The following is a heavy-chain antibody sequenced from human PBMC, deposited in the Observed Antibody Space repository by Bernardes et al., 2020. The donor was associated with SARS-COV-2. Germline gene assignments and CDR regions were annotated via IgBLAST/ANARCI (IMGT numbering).Heavy chain of an antibody. V-gene: IGHV3-33*01. CDR2: IWYDGSNK. Sequence: GGSLRLSCAASGFTFSSYGMHWVRQAPGKGLEWVAVIWYDGSNKYYADSVKGRFTISRDNSKKTLYLQMNSLRAEDTAVYYCARDFVLMVYATTYYFDYWGQGTLVTVSS. J-gene: IGHJ4*02. CDR1: GFTFSSYG. CDR3: ARDFVLMVYATTYYFDY. D-gene: IGHD2-8*01.